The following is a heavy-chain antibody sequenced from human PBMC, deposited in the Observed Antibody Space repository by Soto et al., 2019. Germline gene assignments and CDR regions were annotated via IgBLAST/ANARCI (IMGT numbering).Heavy chain of an antibody. D-gene: IGHD6-19*01. J-gene: IGHJ3*02. V-gene: IGHV1-18*01. CDR1: GYTFTSYG. CDR2: ISAYNGNT. Sequence: GASVKVSCKASGYTFTSYGISWVRQAPGQGLEWMGWISAYNGNTNYAQKLQGRVTMTTDTSTSTAYMELRSLRSDDTAVYYCARGIAVAGSRRGFDIWGQGTMVTVSS. CDR3: ARGIAVAGSRRGFDI.